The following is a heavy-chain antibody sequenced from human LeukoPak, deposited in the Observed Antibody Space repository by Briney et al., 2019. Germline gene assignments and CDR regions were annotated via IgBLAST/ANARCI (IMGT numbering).Heavy chain of an antibody. V-gene: IGHV3-33*06. Sequence: GGSLRLSCAASGFTFSSYGMHWVRQAPGKGLEWVAVIWYDGSNKYYADSVKGRFTISRDNSKNTLYLQMNSLRAEDTAVYYCAKAYRSSTSCPPAIDPWGQGTLVTVSS. J-gene: IGHJ5*02. CDR2: IWYDGSNK. D-gene: IGHD2-2*01. CDR1: GFTFSSYG. CDR3: AKAYRSSTSCPPAIDP.